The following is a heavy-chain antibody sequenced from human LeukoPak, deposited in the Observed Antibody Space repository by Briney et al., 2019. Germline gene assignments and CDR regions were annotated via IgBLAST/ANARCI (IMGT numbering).Heavy chain of an antibody. D-gene: IGHD6-13*01. CDR1: GYTITTYA. CDR2: IRANNGNT. Sequence: ASVKVSCKASGYTITTYAITWVRQAPGQGLEWMGWIRANNGNTNYAQKLQGRVTMTTDTSTSTAYMELRSLRSDDTAVYYCAREGDSSWLHYVFDIWGQGTMVTVSS. CDR3: AREGDSSWLHYVFDI. J-gene: IGHJ3*02. V-gene: IGHV1-18*01.